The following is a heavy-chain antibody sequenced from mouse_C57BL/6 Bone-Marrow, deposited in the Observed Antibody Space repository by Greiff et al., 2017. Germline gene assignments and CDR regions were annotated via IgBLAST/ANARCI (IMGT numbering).Heavy chain of an antibody. Sequence: EVQGVESGGGLVKPGGSLKLSCAASGFTFSSYAMSWVRQTPEKRLEWVATISDGGSYTYYPDNVKGRFTISRDNAKNNLYLQMSHLKSEDTAMYYCARDRDLYYYGSSWYFDVWGTGTTVTVSS. V-gene: IGHV5-4*01. CDR1: GFTFSSYA. CDR2: ISDGGSYT. D-gene: IGHD1-1*01. J-gene: IGHJ1*03. CDR3: ARDRDLYYYGSSWYFDV.